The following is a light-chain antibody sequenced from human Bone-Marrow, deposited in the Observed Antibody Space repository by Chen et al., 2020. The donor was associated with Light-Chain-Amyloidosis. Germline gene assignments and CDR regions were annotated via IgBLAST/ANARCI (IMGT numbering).Light chain of an antibody. Sequence: QSALTQPASVSGSPGQSITISCTGTINYVGTYDFVSWYQEHPGKAPKLIIYDNTKRPSWVSTRFSGSKSSYTASLTISGLQPEDEADYYCSSYVGGSTVVFGGGTYLTVL. CDR3: SSYVGGSTVV. CDR2: DNT. CDR1: INYVGTYDF. J-gene: IGLJ3*02. V-gene: IGLV2-23*01.